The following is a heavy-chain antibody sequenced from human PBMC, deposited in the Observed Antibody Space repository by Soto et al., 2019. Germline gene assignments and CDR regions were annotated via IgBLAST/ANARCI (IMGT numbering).Heavy chain of an antibody. J-gene: IGHJ6*02. CDR1: GGSISSHY. CDR3: ARDGREASGMDV. Sequence: SETLSLTCTVSGGSISSHYWSWVRQAPGKGLEWIGHIYYRGSTSYNPSLRSRSTISVDTSNNQFSLKLSSVTTADTAVYYCARDGREASGMDVWGQGTKVTVSS. V-gene: IGHV4-59*11. CDR2: IYYRGST. D-gene: IGHD1-26*01.